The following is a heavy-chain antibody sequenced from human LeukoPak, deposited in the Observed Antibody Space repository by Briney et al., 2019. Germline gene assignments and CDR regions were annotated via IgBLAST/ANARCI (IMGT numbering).Heavy chain of an antibody. CDR1: GGSIGSGSYY. J-gene: IGHJ4*02. CDR3: ARDKLGYCSSTSCATRGFDY. V-gene: IGHV4-61*02. Sequence: SETLSLTCTVSGGSIGSGSYYWSWIRQPAGKGLEWIGRIYTSGSTNYNPSLKSRVTISVDTSKNQFSLKLSSLTAANTAVYYCARDKLGYCSSTSCATRGFDYWGQGTLVTVSS. CDR2: IYTSGST. D-gene: IGHD2-2*01.